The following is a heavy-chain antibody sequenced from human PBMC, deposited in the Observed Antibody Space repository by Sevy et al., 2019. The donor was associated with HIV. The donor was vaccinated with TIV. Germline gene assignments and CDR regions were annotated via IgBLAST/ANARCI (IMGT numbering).Heavy chain of an antibody. V-gene: IGHV3-48*02. CDR1: GFTFSSYS. CDR2: ISSSSSTI. D-gene: IGHD5-18*01. CDR3: ASRERGGGDTALGY. J-gene: IGHJ4*02. Sequence: GGSLRLSCAASGFTFSSYSMNWVRQAPGKGLEWVSYISSSSSTIYYADSLKGRFTISRDNAKNSLYLQMNSLRDEDTAVYYCASRERGGGDTALGYWGQGTLVTVSS.